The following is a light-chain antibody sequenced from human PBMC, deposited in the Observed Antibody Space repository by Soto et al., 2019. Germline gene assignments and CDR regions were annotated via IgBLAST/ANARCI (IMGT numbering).Light chain of an antibody. CDR1: SSDVGSYNL. CDR3: CSYAGSLV. J-gene: IGLJ2*01. CDR2: EDS. Sequence: QSALTQPASVSGSPGQSITISCTGTSSDVGSYNLVSWYQLHPGKAPKLIIYEDSRRPSGVSNRFSGSKSGNTASLTISGLQAEDEADYYCCSYAGSLVFGGGTKVTVL. V-gene: IGLV2-23*01.